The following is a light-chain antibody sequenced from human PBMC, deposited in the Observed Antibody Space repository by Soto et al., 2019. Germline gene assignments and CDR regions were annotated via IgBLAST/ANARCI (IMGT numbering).Light chain of an antibody. CDR3: SSYAGSNWYV. CDR2: EVN. CDR1: NSDVGGYNY. V-gene: IGLV2-8*01. Sequence: QSVLTQPPSASGSPGQSVTISCTGTNSDVGGYNYVSWYQQYPGKAPKLIIYEVNERPSGVPDRFSGSKSGNTASLTVSGLQTADKADYYCSSYAGSNWYVFGTGTKLTVL. J-gene: IGLJ1*01.